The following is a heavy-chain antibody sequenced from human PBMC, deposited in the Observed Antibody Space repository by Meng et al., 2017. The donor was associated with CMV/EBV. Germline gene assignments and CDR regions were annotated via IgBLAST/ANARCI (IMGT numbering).Heavy chain of an antibody. D-gene: IGHD7-27*01. CDR1: GFTFSSYW. CDR3: ARASFWGCDY. CDR2: IKQDGSEK. Sequence: GESLKISCAASGFTFSSYWMSWVRQAPGKGLEWAANIKQDGSEKYYVDSVKSRFTISRDNAKNSLYLQMNSLRAEDTAVYYCARASFWGCDYWGQGTLVTVSS. V-gene: IGHV3-7*01. J-gene: IGHJ4*02.